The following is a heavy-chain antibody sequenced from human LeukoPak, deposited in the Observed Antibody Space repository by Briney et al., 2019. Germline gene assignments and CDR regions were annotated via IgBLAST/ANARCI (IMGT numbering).Heavy chain of an antibody. CDR2: VDHGGSGT. Sequence: GGSLRLSCAASGFSFTSYWMHWVRQPPGKGLVWVSRVDHGGSGTAYADSVTGRFTISRDNTKNMVYLRMNSLRPEDTAVYYCATDLGWGQGTLVTVSS. CDR3: ATDLG. D-gene: IGHD4-17*01. J-gene: IGHJ4*02. CDR1: GFSFTSYW. V-gene: IGHV3-74*01.